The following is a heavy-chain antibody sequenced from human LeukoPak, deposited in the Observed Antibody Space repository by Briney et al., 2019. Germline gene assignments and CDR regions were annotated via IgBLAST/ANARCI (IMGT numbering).Heavy chain of an antibody. CDR2: IGTSSTTI. V-gene: IGHV3-48*01. J-gene: IGHJ6*03. Sequence: GGSLRLSCAASGFTFSSYTMNWVRQPPGKGLEWVSNIGTSSTTIYYADTVKGRFTISRDNAKNSLYLQMNSLRADDTAVYYCARFAAGGSYYYYMDVWGKGTTVTVSS. CDR3: ARFAAGGSYYYYMDV. CDR1: GFTFSSYT. D-gene: IGHD6-25*01.